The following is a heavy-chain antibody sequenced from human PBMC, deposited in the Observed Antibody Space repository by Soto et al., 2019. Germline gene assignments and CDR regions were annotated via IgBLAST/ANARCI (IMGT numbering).Heavy chain of an antibody. CDR2: ISGSGGST. D-gene: IGHD2-21*02. V-gene: IGHV3-23*01. CDR3: ARMDCGGDCYSLRSRMSRFDY. Sequence: GGSLRLSCAASGFTFSSYAMSWVRQAPGKGLEWVSAISGSGGSTYYADSVKGRFTISRDNSKNTLYLQMNSLRAEDTAVYYCARMDCGGDCYSLRSRMSRFDYWGQGTLVTVSS. J-gene: IGHJ4*02. CDR1: GFTFSSYA.